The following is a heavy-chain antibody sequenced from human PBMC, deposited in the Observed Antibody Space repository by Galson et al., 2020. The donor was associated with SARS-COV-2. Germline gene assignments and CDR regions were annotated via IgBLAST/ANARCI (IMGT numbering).Heavy chain of an antibody. V-gene: IGHV3-48*03. CDR3: ARELRFLDWGAFDI. Sequence: GGSLRLSCAASGFTLSSYEMNWVRQAPGKGLEWVSYITSSGSTKYYADSVKGRFTISRDNAKKSLYLQMNSLRAEDTAIYYCARELRFLDWGAFDIWGQGTMVTVSS. CDR1: GFTLSSYE. CDR2: ITSSGSTK. D-gene: IGHD3-3*01. J-gene: IGHJ3*02.